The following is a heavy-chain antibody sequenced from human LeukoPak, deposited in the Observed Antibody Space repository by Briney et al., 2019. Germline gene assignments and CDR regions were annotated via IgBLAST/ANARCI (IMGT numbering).Heavy chain of an antibody. CDR1: GGTFSSYA. J-gene: IGHJ4*02. CDR2: IIPIFGTA. V-gene: IGHV1-69*05. D-gene: IGHD1-26*01. CDR3: ARGAEGATYNY. Sequence: VASVKVSCKASGGTFSSYAISWVRQAPGQGLEWMGGIIPIFGTANYAQKFQGRVTITTDESTSTAYMELSSLRSEDTAVYYCARGAEGATYNYWGQGTLVTVSS.